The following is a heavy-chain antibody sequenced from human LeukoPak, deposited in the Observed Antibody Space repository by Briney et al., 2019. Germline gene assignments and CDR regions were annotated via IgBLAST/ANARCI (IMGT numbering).Heavy chain of an antibody. CDR3: ARTNYFDN. Sequence: SETLSLTCTVSGGSISTYYWSWILRPAGKGLEWIGRIYTSGSTTYNPSLESRVTMSVDTSKNQFSLKLSSVTAADTAMYYCARTNYFDNWGQGILVTVSS. V-gene: IGHV4-4*07. CDR1: GGSISTYY. J-gene: IGHJ4*02. CDR2: IYTSGST.